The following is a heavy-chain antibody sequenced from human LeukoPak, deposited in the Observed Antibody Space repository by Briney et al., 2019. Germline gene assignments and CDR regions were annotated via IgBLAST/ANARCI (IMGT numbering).Heavy chain of an antibody. V-gene: IGHV4-39*07. CDR2: IYYSGST. Sequence: PSETLSLTCTASGGSISSSSYYWGWIRQPPGKGLEWIGSIYYSGSTYYNPSLKSRVTISVDTSKNQFSLKLSPVTAADTAVYYCARDRTGTHFDYWGQGTLVTVSS. J-gene: IGHJ4*02. CDR1: GGSISSSSYY. CDR3: ARDRTGTHFDY. D-gene: IGHD1-14*01.